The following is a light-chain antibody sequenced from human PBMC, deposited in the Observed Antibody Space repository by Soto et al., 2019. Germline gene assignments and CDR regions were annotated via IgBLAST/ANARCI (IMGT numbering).Light chain of an antibody. J-gene: IGKJ5*01. V-gene: IGKV1-33*01. CDR1: QDISNH. CDR2: DAS. CDR3: QQYYNLPIT. Sequence: DIHITQSPSSLSASVADRVTITCQATQDISNHLNWYQQKPGKAPKLLIYDASNWETGVPSRFSGSGSGTDFTVTISSLQPEDFATYSCQQYYNLPITFGQGTRLEIK.